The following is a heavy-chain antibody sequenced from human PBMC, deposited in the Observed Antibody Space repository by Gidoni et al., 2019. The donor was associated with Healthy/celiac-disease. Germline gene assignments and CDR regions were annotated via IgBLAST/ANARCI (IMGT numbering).Heavy chain of an antibody. CDR2: ISPSCGTA. D-gene: IGHD6-6*01. Sequence: QVQSVQSGAEVKQPGSSVKVSCKASGGYFSSYAISWVRQAPGQGLEWMGGISPSCGTANYAQNVHGRVTITADESTSTAYMELSSLRSEDTAVYYCAVYAARSNYYYYGMDVWGQGTTVTVSS. CDR3: AVYAARSNYYYYGMDV. J-gene: IGHJ6*02. V-gene: IGHV1-69*01. CDR1: GGYFSSYA.